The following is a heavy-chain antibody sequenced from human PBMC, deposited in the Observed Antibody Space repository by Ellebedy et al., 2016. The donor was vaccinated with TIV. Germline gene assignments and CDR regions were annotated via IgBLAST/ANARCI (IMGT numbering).Heavy chain of an antibody. CDR2: IDWDGDK. CDR1: GFSLSTSGMC. V-gene: IGHV2-70*17. D-gene: IGHD6-19*01. Sequence: SGPTLVKPTQTLTLTCTFSGFSLSTSGMCVSWIRQPPGKALEWLARIDWDGDKFYNTSLESRLTISKDTFRGEVVLTMTNMHHDDTATYFCARYRNGFFSGYYFDFWGQGTLVTVSS. CDR3: ARYRNGFFSGYYFDF. J-gene: IGHJ4*02.